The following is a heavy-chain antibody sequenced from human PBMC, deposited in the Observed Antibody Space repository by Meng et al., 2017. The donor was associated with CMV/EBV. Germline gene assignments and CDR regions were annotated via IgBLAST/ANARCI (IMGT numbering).Heavy chain of an antibody. CDR3: VGGFSHPQYCSSTSCFPADYYYGMDV. J-gene: IGHJ6*02. Sequence: SDPLSPTFAVLGAPFIGFYWSWTRQPPGKGWEWIGEINHSGSTNYNSTLKSRVSISVDTSENQFSLTLSSVTAADTAVYYCVGGFSHPQYCSSTSCFPADYYYGMDVWGQGTTVTVSS. CDR2: INHSGST. V-gene: IGHV4-34*01. D-gene: IGHD2-2*01. CDR1: GAPFIGFY.